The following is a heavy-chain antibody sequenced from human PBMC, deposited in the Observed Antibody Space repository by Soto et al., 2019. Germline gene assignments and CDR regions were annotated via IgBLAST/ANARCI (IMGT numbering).Heavy chain of an antibody. V-gene: IGHV4-39*07. CDR2: IYYSGGT. CDR3: ARDLRATGKYCSGGSCSLDAFDI. J-gene: IGHJ3*02. Sequence: PSETLSPTCTVSGGSISSSSYYWGGIRQPPGKGREWSGGIYYSGGTYYNPSLKSRVTISVDTSKNQFSLKLSSVTAADTAVYYCARDLRATGKYCSGGSCSLDAFDIWGQGTMVTVSS. D-gene: IGHD2-15*01. CDR1: GGSISSSSYY.